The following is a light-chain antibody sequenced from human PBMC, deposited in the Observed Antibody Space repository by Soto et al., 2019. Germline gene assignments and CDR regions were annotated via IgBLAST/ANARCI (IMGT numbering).Light chain of an antibody. CDR1: SSNIGAGYD. CDR2: GNS. Sequence: QSVLTQPPSVSGAPGQRVTISCTGSSSNIGAGYDVHWYQQLPGTAPKLLIYGNSNRPSGVPDRFSGSKSGTSASLAITGLQAEDEADYYCQSSDSSLSFYVFGTGTKRTVL. V-gene: IGLV1-40*01. CDR3: QSSDSSLSFYV. J-gene: IGLJ1*01.